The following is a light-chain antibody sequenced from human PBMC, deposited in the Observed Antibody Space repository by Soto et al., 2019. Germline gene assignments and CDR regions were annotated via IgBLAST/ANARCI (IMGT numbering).Light chain of an antibody. CDR2: AAS. CDR1: QSISKH. CDR3: QQSYSTAWT. J-gene: IGKJ1*01. Sequence: IQRTQSPSSLSASVEHRLIITGWASQSISKHLNWYQQKQWKAPKLLIFAASSLQRGVPSRFSGSASATDFTLTISSLQNEDFATYYCQQSYSTAWTFGQGTKVDI. V-gene: IGKV1-39*01.